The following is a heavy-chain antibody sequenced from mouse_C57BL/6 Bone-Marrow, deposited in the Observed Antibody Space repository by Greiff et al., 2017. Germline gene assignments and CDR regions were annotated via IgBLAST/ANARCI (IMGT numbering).Heavy chain of an antibody. CDR1: GFPFTDYY. D-gene: IGHD2-3*01. J-gene: IGHJ3*01. CDR2: IRNKANGYTT. Sequence: EVKVVESGGGLVQPGSSLRLSCAASGFPFTDYYMSWVRQPPGTAPEWLALIRNKANGYTTEYTASVKGRFTISRDNSQNILYLQMNTLRAEDSATYYCVKAVSGWLLGAYWGQGTLVTVSA. V-gene: IGHV7-4*01. CDR3: VKAVSGWLLGAY.